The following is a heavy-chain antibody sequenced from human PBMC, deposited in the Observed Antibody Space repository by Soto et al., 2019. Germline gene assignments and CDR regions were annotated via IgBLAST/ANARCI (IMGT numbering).Heavy chain of an antibody. CDR1: RFTFSDYG. J-gene: IGHJ4*02. CDR3: ARDPAPVGATTYFAS. V-gene: IGHV3-33*01. D-gene: IGHD1-26*01. CDR2: IWYDGSVK. Sequence: QVQLAESGGGAVHPGTSLRLSCVASRFTFSDYGMNWVRQAPGKGLEWVALIWYDGSVKLYADSVKGRFTVSRDNSKNTLYFEMNSLRVEDTAVYYCARDPAPVGATTYFASWGQGTPVTVSS.